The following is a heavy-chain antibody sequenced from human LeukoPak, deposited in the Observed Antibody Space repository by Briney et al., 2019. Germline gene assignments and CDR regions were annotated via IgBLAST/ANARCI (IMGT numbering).Heavy chain of an antibody. CDR3: SRGLHDYGDSNYYFDQ. J-gene: IGHJ4*02. D-gene: IGHD4-17*01. CDR1: GFTSGDDA. Sequence: PGGSLRLSCIASGFTSGDDAWGWFRQAPGKGLEFIAFIRKKGYGETTDYAASVRGRFTVSRDDAMRVAYLQMNSLQTEDTALYYCSRGLHDYGDSNYYFDQWGRGTLVIVSS. V-gene: IGHV3-49*03. CDR2: IRKKGYGETT.